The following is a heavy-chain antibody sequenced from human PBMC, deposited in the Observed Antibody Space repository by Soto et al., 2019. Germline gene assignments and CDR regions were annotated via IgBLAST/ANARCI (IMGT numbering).Heavy chain of an antibody. CDR1: GFSLTTSGVG. J-gene: IGHJ6*02. Sequence: QITLKESGPTLVKPTQTLTLTCSFSGFSLTTSGVGVGWIRQPPGKALEWLALIYGVDDKRYSPSLKSRLTITGDTSKNQVVLTMTDMDREDTATYYCAHRHYYGSGNLGMEVWGQGTTVTVSS. CDR2: IYGVDDK. CDR3: AHRHYYGSGNLGMEV. V-gene: IGHV2-5*02. D-gene: IGHD3-10*01.